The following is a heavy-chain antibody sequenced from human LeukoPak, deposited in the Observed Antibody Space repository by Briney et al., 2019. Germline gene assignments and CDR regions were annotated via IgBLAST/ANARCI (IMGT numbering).Heavy chain of an antibody. CDR3: ATRPDLAATGPGWFDP. CDR2: ISHSGST. V-gene: IGHV4-39*07. Sequence: SETLSLTCSVSGGSISSGSYYWGWIRQPPGKGLEWIGEISHSGSTNYNSTLKSRLTISVDTSKNQFSLKLSSETAADTAMYYCATRPDLAATGPGWFDPWGQGTLVTVSS. J-gene: IGHJ5*02. CDR1: GGSISSGSYY. D-gene: IGHD6-13*01.